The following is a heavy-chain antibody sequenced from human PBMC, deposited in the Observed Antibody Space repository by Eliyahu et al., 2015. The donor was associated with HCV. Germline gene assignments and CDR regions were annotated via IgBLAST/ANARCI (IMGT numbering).Heavy chain of an antibody. J-gene: IGHJ5*02. CDR2: IYYSGST. CDR1: GXSISSSSYY. CDR3: ARHLRRFHNWFDP. V-gene: IGHV4-39*01. Sequence: QLQLQESGPGLVKPSETLSLTCXVXGXSISSSSYYWGWIRQPPGKGLXWXGSIYYSGSTYYNPSLKSRVTISVDTSKNQFSLKLSSVTAADTAVYYCARHLRRFHNWFDPWGQGTLVTVSS. D-gene: IGHD3-3*01.